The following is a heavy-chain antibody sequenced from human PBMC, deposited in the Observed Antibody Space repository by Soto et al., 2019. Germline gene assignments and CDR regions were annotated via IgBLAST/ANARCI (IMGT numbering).Heavy chain of an antibody. CDR1: GFTFSSYG. CDR2: ISYDGSNK. D-gene: IGHD3-3*01. V-gene: IGHV3-30*18. Sequence: QVQLVESGGGVVQPGRSLRLSCAASGFTFSSYGMHWVRQAPGKGLEWVAVISYDGSNKYYADSVKGRFTISRDNSKNKLYLQMNSLRAEDTAVYYCAKDLSLYYDFWSGYSVYYGMDVWGQGTTVTVSS. J-gene: IGHJ6*02. CDR3: AKDLSLYYDFWSGYSVYYGMDV.